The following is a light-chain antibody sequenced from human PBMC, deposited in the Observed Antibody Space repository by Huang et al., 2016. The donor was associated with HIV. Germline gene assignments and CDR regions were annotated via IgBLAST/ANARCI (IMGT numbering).Light chain of an antibody. V-gene: IGKV3-15*01. CDR1: QGVSSN. CDR2: GAF. J-gene: IGKJ2*01. CDR3: LQYSNWPQT. Sequence: EIVMTQSPGTLSVSPGERATLSCRASQGVSSNLAWYQQTPGQPPRLLIYGAFTRATGIPARFSGSGSGTEFTLTISSLQSEDFAVYYCLQYSNWPQTFGQGTKLEIK.